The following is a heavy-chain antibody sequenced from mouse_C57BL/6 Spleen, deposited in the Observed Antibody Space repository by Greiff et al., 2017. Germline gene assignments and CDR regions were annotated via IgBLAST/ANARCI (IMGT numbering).Heavy chain of an antibody. CDR3: ARSNYYGLGYFDV. Sequence: EVQLQESGPELVKPGASVKISCKASGYSFTGYYMNWVKQSPEKSLEWIGEINPSTGGTTYNQKFKAKATLTVDKSSSTAYMQRKSLTSEDSAVYYCARSNYYGLGYFDVWGTGTTVTVSS. V-gene: IGHV1-42*01. J-gene: IGHJ1*03. D-gene: IGHD1-1*01. CDR2: INPSTGGT. CDR1: GYSFTGYY.